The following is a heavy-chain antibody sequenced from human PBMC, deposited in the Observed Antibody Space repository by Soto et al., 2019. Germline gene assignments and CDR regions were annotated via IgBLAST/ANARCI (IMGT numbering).Heavy chain of an antibody. CDR3: ARDQSYADLYWWLDT. D-gene: IGHD2-15*01. J-gene: IGHJ5*02. CDR2: IDPNGGRT. V-gene: IGHV1-46*01. CDR1: GYTFTSTY. Sequence: QVHPVQSGAEVKKPGASVKVSCKASGYTFTSTYMHWVRQAPGQGLEWMGVIDPNGGRTIYAEKFHGRHTLTRDTSTATDYVQLSSLRPEDPAMYFCARDQSYADLYWWLDTWGQGTLVTVSS.